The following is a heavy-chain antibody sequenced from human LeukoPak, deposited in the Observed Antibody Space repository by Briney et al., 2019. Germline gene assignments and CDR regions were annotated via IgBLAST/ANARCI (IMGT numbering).Heavy chain of an antibody. J-gene: IGHJ4*02. CDR3: ARDRTYYYDSSGDYYFDY. Sequence: PGRSLRLSCAASGFTFSSYGMHWVRQAPGKGLEWVAVIWYDGSNKYYADSVKGRFTISRDNSKNTLYLQMNSLRAEDTAVYYCARDRTYYYDSSGDYYFDYWGRGTLVTVSS. CDR2: IWYDGSNK. V-gene: IGHV3-33*01. D-gene: IGHD3-22*01. CDR1: GFTFSSYG.